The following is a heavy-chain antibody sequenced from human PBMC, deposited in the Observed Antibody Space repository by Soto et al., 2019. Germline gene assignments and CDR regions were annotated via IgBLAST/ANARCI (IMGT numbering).Heavy chain of an antibody. D-gene: IGHD6-19*01. V-gene: IGHV4-31*03. Sequence: QVQLQESGPGLVKPSQTLSLTCTVSGDYISIDDYYWNCIRQHPGKGLEWIGYIHNNRTTDSDPPLKGRVTMSVDTSKNLFSLKLSSVAAADKDVSYCAGQRQWLAPFDYWGQGTLVSVSS. CDR3: AGQRQWLAPFDY. J-gene: IGHJ4*02. CDR1: GDYISIDDYY. CDR2: IHNNRTT.